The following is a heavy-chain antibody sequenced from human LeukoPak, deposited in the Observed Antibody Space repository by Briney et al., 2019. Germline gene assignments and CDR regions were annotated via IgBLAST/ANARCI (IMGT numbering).Heavy chain of an antibody. J-gene: IGHJ4*02. D-gene: IGHD5-18*01. CDR2: IKEDGTAK. CDR3: ARDRWGYSYGGD. CDR1: GFTFSSYW. V-gene: IGHV3-7*01. Sequence: PGGSLRLSCAASGFTFSSYWMSWVCQAPGKGLEWVANIKEDGTAKFYVDSVKGRFTISRDNAKNSLYLQMNSLRAEDMAVYYCARDRWGYSYGGDWGQGTLVTVSS.